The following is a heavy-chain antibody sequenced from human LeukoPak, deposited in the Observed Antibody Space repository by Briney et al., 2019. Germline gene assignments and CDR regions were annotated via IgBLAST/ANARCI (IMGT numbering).Heavy chain of an antibody. CDR1: GGSISSSSYY. J-gene: IGHJ4*02. CDR2: IYYSGST. CDR3: ARSEWLVRGGDDY. V-gene: IGHV4-39*01. D-gene: IGHD6-19*01. Sequence: PSETLSLTCTVSGGSISSSSYYWGWIRQPPGKGLEWIGSIYYSGSTYYNPSLKSRVTISVDTSKNQFSLKMTSVTAADTAVYYCARSEWLVRGGDDYWGQGTLVIVSS.